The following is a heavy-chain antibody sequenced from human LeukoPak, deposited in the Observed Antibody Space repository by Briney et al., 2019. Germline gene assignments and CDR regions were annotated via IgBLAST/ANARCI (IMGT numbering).Heavy chain of an antibody. CDR1: GYSFTNYW. CDR3: ARHPGNDFWTVGDY. Sequence: GESLKISCKGSGYSFTNYWIGWVRQMPRKGLEWMGLIFPGDSDTRYSPSFQGQVTISADKSISTAYLQWSSLKASDTAMYYCARHPGNDFWTVGDYWGQGTLVTVSS. D-gene: IGHD3-3*01. J-gene: IGHJ4*02. V-gene: IGHV5-51*01. CDR2: IFPGDSDT.